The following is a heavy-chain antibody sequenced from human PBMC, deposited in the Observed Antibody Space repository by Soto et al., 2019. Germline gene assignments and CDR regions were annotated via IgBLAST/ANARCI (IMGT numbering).Heavy chain of an antibody. CDR3: ARDAYSSGWYSP. D-gene: IGHD6-19*01. CDR1: GGSLTDYY. CDR2: IYYSGST. Sequence: QVQLQESGPGLVKPSETLSLTCTVSGGSLTDYYWIWIRQSPGKGLEWIGHIYYSGSTNYNPSLKSRVTISVDTSKSQFSLKLSSVTAADTAVYYCARDAYSSGWYSPWGQGTLVIVSS. J-gene: IGHJ5*02. V-gene: IGHV4-59*01.